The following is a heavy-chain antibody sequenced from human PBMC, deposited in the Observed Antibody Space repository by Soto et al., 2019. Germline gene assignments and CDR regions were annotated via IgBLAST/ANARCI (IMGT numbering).Heavy chain of an antibody. Sequence: GESLKISCKGSGYSFTSYWIGWVRQMPGKGLEWMGIIYPGDSDTRYSPSFQGQVTISADKSISTAYLQWSSLKASDTAMYYCGRKGGGLSNYYYYYYMDVWGKGTTVTV. CDR3: GRKGGGLSNYYYYYYMDV. CDR1: GYSFTSYW. D-gene: IGHD3-16*02. J-gene: IGHJ6*03. V-gene: IGHV5-51*01. CDR2: IYPGDSDT.